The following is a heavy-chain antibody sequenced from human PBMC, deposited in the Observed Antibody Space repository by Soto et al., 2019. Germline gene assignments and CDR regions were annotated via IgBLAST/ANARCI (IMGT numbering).Heavy chain of an antibody. CDR3: ARGCSTIAVAGTPGYYYYYGMYV. V-gene: IGHV1-2*04. CDR1: GYTFTGYY. CDR2: INPNSGGT. Sequence: QVQLVQSGAEVKKPGASVKVSCKASGYTFTGYYMHWVREAPGQGLEWMGWINPNSGGTNYAQKFQGWVTMTRDTSISTPYMELSRLRSDDTAVYYCARGCSTIAVAGTPGYYYYYGMYVWGQGHTVTVSS. J-gene: IGHJ6*02. D-gene: IGHD6-19*01.